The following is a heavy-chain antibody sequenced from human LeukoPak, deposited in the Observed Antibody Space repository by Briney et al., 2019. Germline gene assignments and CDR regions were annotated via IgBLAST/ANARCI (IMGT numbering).Heavy chain of an antibody. CDR3: ATTSTSSSWYFDY. Sequence: PGESLKISCKGSGYSFTSYWIGWVRQMPGKGLEWMGIIYPGDSDTRYSPSFQGQVTISADKSISTAYLQWSSLKASDTAMYYCATTSTSSSWYFDYWGQGTLVTVSS. D-gene: IGHD6-13*01. J-gene: IGHJ4*02. V-gene: IGHV5-51*01. CDR1: GYSFTSYW. CDR2: IYPGDSDT.